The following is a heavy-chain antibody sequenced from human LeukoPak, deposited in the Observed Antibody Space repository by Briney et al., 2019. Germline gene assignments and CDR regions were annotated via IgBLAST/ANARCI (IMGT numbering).Heavy chain of an antibody. Sequence: GGSLRLSCAASGFTSSTLLFTWSRQPPARGLDGVQFISFDGSNKYYADSVKGRFSISRDNSKNPVYLQLNSLRTEDTAVYYCARDLRADYCGGDCYSFDYWGQGTLVTVSS. CDR2: ISFDGSNK. CDR1: GFTSSTLL. J-gene: IGHJ4*02. CDR3: ARDLRADYCGGDCYSFDY. D-gene: IGHD2-21*02. V-gene: IGHV3-30-3*01.